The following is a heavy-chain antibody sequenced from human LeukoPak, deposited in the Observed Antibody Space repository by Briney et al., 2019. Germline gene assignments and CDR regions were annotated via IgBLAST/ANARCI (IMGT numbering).Heavy chain of an antibody. Sequence: GGSLRLSCAASGFTFDDCAMHWVRQAPGKGLEWVSGISWNSGSIGYADSVKGRFTISRDNAKNSLYLQMNSLRAEDTALYYCAKDIAGGSGSYYYYYYGMDVWGQGTTVTVSS. CDR2: ISWNSGSI. CDR3: AKDIAGGSGSYYYYYYGMDV. D-gene: IGHD3-10*01. V-gene: IGHV3-9*01. CDR1: GFTFDDCA. J-gene: IGHJ6*02.